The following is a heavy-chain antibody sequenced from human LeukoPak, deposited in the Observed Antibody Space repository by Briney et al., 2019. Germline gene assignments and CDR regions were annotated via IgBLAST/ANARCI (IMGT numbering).Heavy chain of an antibody. CDR2: IKQDGSDK. V-gene: IGHV3-7*04. J-gene: IGHJ4*02. CDR3: ARGRKFYDY. CDR1: GFTFSNYW. D-gene: IGHD1-14*01. Sequence: GGSLRLSCAASGFTFSNYWMSWVRQAPGKGLEWVANIKQDGSDKDYMDSVKGRFTISRDNAKNSLYLQMNSLRAEDTAVFHCARGRKFYDYWGQGTLVSVSS.